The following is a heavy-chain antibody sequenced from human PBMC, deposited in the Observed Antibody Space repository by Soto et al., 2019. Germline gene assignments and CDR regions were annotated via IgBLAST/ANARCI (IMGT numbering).Heavy chain of an antibody. V-gene: IGHV1-8*01. D-gene: IGHD1-26*01. Sequence: ASVKVSCKASGYSFTSLDINWVRQTAGQGLEWMGWMQPSTGRTGYAQKFQGRVTMTRDTSINTAYMELTTLTSDDTAFYYCARGVSEGVDYWGQGTLVTVSS. J-gene: IGHJ4*02. CDR3: ARGVSEGVDY. CDR2: MQPSTGRT. CDR1: GYSFTSLD.